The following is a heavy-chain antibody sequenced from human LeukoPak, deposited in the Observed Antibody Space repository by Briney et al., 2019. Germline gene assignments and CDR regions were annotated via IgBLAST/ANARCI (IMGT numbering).Heavy chain of an antibody. Sequence: SETLSLTCTVSGGSISSGDYYWSWIRQPPGKGLEWIGYIYYSGRTYYNPSLKSRVTISVDTSKNQFSLKLSSVTAADTAVYYCARERFYVDGDYVAPYYFDYWGQGTLVTVSS. D-gene: IGHD4-17*01. CDR2: IYYSGRT. V-gene: IGHV4-30-4*01. CDR3: ARERFYVDGDYVAPYYFDY. J-gene: IGHJ4*02. CDR1: GGSISSGDYY.